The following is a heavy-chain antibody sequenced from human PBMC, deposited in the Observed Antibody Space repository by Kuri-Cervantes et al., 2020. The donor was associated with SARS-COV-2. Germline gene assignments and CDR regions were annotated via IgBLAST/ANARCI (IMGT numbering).Heavy chain of an antibody. CDR2: ISAYNGNT. CDR3: GRDQPRFFMVRGQDAFDI. CDR1: GYTFTSYG. J-gene: IGHJ3*02. V-gene: IGHV1-18*01. D-gene: IGHD3-10*01. Sequence: ASVKVSCKASGYTFTSYGISWVRQAPGQGLEWMGWISAYNGNTNYAQKLQGRVTMTTDTSTSTAYMELRSLRSDDTAVYYCGRDQPRFFMVRGQDAFDIWGQGTMVTVSS.